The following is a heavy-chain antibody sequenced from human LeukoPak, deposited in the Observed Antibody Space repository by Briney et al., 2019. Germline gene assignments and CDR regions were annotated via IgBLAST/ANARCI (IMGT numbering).Heavy chain of an antibody. V-gene: IGHV1-69*04. Sequence: GASVKVSCKASGGTFSSYAISWVRQAPGQGLEWMGRIIPILGIANYAQKFQGRVTITADKSTSTAYMELSRLRSDDTAVYYCARGTPAPWYYYDSSGYSTPDYWGQGTLVTVSS. CDR3: ARGTPAPWYYYDSSGYSTPDY. CDR2: IIPILGIA. D-gene: IGHD3-22*01. J-gene: IGHJ4*02. CDR1: GGTFSSYA.